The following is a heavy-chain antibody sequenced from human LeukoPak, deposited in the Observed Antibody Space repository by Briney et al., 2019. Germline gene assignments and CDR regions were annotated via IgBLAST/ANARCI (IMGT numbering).Heavy chain of an antibody. Sequence: AESLQISCNGSGYSFTSYWIGWVRQMPGKRLEWMGIIYPVDSNTSNSPSFQGQVTISADKPISTAYLQWRSLKASDTAMYYCARHPIVVVPAAFQPYYYYYMDVWGKGTTVTVSS. CDR1: GYSFTSYW. J-gene: IGHJ6*03. CDR2: IYPVDSNT. D-gene: IGHD2-2*01. CDR3: ARHPIVVVPAAFQPYYYYYMDV. V-gene: IGHV5-51*01.